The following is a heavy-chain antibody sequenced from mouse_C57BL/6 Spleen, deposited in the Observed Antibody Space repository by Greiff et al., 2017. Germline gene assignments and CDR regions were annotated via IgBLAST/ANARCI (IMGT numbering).Heavy chain of an antibody. D-gene: IGHD3-1*01. CDR1: GFNIKDYY. J-gene: IGHJ4*01. CDR2: IDPEDGET. V-gene: IGHV14-2*01. Sequence: VQLKQSGAELVKPGASVKLSCTASGFNIKDYYMHWVKQRTEQGLEWIGRIDPEDGETKYATKFQGKATITADTSSNTAYLQLSSLTSEDTAVYYCARRGYHYYAMDYWGQGTSVTVSS. CDR3: ARRGYHYYAMDY.